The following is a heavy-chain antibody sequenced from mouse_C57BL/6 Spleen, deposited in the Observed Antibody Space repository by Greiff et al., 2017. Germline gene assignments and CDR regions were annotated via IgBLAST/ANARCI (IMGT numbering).Heavy chain of an antibody. CDR1: GYTFTSYD. CDR2: IYPRDGST. V-gene: IGHV1-85*01. CDR3: ARYDGYYGFAY. J-gene: IGHJ3*01. D-gene: IGHD2-3*01. Sequence: QVQLKESGPELVKPGASVTLSCKASGYTFTSYDINWVKQRPGQGLEWIGWIYPRDGSTKYNEKFKGKATLTVDTSSSTAYMELHSLTSEDSAVYFCARYDGYYGFAYWGQGTLVTVSA.